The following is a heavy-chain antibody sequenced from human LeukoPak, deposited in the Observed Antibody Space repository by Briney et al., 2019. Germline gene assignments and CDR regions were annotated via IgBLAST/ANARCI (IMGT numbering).Heavy chain of an antibody. J-gene: IGHJ4*02. Sequence: GASAKVSCKPSGYTFTIYGISWVRQAPGQGLEWMGWISAYNGNTNYAQKLQGRVTMTTDTSTSTAYMELRSLRSDDTAVYYCARVRGYYDSSRPRDYWGQGTLVTVSS. V-gene: IGHV1-18*01. CDR2: ISAYNGNT. CDR1: GYTFTIYG. CDR3: ARVRGYYDSSRPRDY. D-gene: IGHD3-22*01.